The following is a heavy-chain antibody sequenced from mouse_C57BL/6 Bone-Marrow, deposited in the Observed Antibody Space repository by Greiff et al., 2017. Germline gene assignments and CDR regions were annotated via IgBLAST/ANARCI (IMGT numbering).Heavy chain of an antibody. D-gene: IGHD2-4*01. J-gene: IGHJ1*03. Sequence: EVQGVESGGGLVQPGGSMKLSCAASGFTFSDAWMDWVRQSPEKGLEWVAEIRNKANNHATYYAESVKGRFTISRDDSKSSVYLQMNSLRAEDTGIYYCTGRVDYFWYVDVWGKGTTVTVSS. CDR3: TGRVDYFWYVDV. CDR2: IRNKANNHAT. V-gene: IGHV6-6*01. CDR1: GFTFSDAW.